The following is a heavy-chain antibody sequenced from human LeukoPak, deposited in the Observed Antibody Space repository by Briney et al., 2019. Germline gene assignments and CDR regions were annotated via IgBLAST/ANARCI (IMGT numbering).Heavy chain of an antibody. Sequence: ASVKVSCKASGYTFTGYYMHWVRQAPGQGLECMGWINPNSGGTNYAQKFQGRVTMTRDTSISTAYMELSRLRSDDTAVYYCAKDKGDSGSSPTLLFFDYWGQGALVTVSS. D-gene: IGHD1-26*01. CDR3: AKDKGDSGSSPTLLFFDY. J-gene: IGHJ4*02. V-gene: IGHV1-2*02. CDR2: INPNSGGT. CDR1: GYTFTGYY.